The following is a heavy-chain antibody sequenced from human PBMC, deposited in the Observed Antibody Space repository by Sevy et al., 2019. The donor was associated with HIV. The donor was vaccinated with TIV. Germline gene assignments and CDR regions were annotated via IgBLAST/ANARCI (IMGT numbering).Heavy chain of an antibody. D-gene: IGHD5-12*01. CDR1: GFTFSGSA. V-gene: IGHV3-73*01. Sequence: GGSLRLSCAASGFTFSGSAMHWVRQASGKGLEWIGRIRSKANSYATAYAASVNGRLTISSDDSKYRADVQMNSLKTEGRAVYYWTSGYDSLDYWGQGTLVTVSS. CDR3: TSGYDSLDY. J-gene: IGHJ4*02. CDR2: IRSKANSYAT.